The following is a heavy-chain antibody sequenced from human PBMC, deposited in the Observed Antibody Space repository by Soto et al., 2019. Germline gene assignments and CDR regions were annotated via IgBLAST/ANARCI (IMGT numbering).Heavy chain of an antibody. CDR2: IAHDGSNA. V-gene: IGHV3-30-3*01. J-gene: IGHJ6*02. CDR1: GFTFRNHA. CDR3: ARGDREDILVVVGARPGEYGTDI. Sequence: QVQLVESGGGVVQPGGSLRLSCAASGFTFRNHAMHWVRQAPGKGLECLAVIAHDGSNAFYRDSVKGRFTVSRDNSKNTLYFDMKSMRSEDTGVYYCARGDREDILVVVGARPGEYGTDIWGQGTTVIVSS. D-gene: IGHD2-15*01.